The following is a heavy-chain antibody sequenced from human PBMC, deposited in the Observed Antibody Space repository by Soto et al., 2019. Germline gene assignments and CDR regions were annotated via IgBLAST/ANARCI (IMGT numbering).Heavy chain of an antibody. D-gene: IGHD2-21*01. Sequence: GSLRLSCAAYGCTFSNYWMTWVRQAPGKGLEWVANIKEDGSEKHYVDSVKGRFTISRDNAKNSLYLQMNSLRVEDTAVYFCSRDVVVGAKALNYWGQGALVTASS. V-gene: IGHV3-7*01. J-gene: IGHJ4*02. CDR1: GCTFSNYW. CDR2: IKEDGSEK. CDR3: SRDVVVGAKALNY.